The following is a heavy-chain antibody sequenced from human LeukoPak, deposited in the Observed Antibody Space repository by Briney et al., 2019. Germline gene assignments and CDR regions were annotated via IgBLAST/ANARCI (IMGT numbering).Heavy chain of an antibody. CDR1: GGTFSSYT. V-gene: IGHV1-69*13. Sequence: GASVKVSCKASGGTFSSYTISWVRQAPGQGLEWMGVIIPIFGTANYAQKFQGRVTITADGSTSTAYMELSSLRSEDTAVYYCATDSSGSYRYYYYYMDVWGKGTTVTISS. CDR2: IIPIFGTA. CDR3: ATDSSGSYRYYYYYMDV. J-gene: IGHJ6*03. D-gene: IGHD1-26*01.